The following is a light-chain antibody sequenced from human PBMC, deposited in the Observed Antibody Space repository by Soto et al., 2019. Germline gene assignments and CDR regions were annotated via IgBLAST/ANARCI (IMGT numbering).Light chain of an antibody. CDR1: SSDVGAFNF. CDR2: EVS. V-gene: IGLV2-14*01. Sequence: QSALTQPASVSGSPGQSITISCTGTSSDVGAFNFVSWYQQHPDKAPKLMIYEVSHRPSGVSNRFSGSKSDNTASLTISGLQAEDEADYYCSSSTTSNTLVFGGGTKLTVL. CDR3: SSSTTSNTLV. J-gene: IGLJ2*01.